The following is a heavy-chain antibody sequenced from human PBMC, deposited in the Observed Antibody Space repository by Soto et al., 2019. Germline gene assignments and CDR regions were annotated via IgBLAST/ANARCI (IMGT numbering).Heavy chain of an antibody. CDR3: ARAGYHHCGCGPHPYYDMDV. V-gene: IGHV3-33*01. J-gene: IGHJ6*04. Sequence: PGGSLRLSCAASGFTFSSYGMHWVRQAPGKGLEWVAVIWYDGSNKYYADSVKGRFTISRDHSKNTLYLQMNSLRAEDTAVYYSARAGYHHCGCGPHPYYDMDVWGKGTTVTGTS. D-gene: IGHD2-21*01. CDR1: GFTFSSYG. CDR2: IWYDGSNK.